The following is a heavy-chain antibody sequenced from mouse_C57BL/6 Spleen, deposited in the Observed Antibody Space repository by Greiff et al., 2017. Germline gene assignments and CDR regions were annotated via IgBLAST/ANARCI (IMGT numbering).Heavy chain of an antibody. CDR3: TGENWGVFAY. CDR1: GYTFTDYE. CDR2: IDPETGGT. V-gene: IGHV1-15*01. J-gene: IGHJ3*01. D-gene: IGHD4-1*01. Sequence: VQLQQSGAELVRPGASVTLSCKASGYTFTDYEMHWVKQTPVHGLEWIGAIDPETGGTSYNQKFKGKAILTADKSSSTAYMELRSLTSEDAAVXYCTGENWGVFAYWGQGTLVTVSA.